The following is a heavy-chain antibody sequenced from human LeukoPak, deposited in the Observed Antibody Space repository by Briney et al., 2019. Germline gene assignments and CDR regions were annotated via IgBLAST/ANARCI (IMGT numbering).Heavy chain of an antibody. CDR1: GGSISSYY. J-gene: IGHJ6*03. D-gene: IGHD1-26*01. CDR2: IYTSGST. Sequence: SETLSLTCTVSGGSISSYYWSWIRQPPGKGLEWIGYIYTSGSTNYNPSLKSRVTISVDTSKNQFSLKLSSVTAADTAVYYCARLGSAPAEYYYYYYMDVWGKGITVTVSS. V-gene: IGHV4-4*09. CDR3: ARLGSAPAEYYYYYYMDV.